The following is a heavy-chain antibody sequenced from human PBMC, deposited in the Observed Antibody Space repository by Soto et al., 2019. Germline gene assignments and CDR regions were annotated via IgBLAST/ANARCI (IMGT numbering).Heavy chain of an antibody. CDR1: GFSFISYA. V-gene: IGHV3-23*01. CDR2: ISGSGGST. J-gene: IGHJ4*02. CDR3: AKEARGCSSTSCYTRGYFDY. D-gene: IGHD2-2*02. Sequence: WGSLRLSCAASGFSFISYAIIFFRHSPFKWLEWVSAISGSGGSTYYADSVKGRFTISRDNSKNTLYLQMNSLRAEDTAVYYCAKEARGCSSTSCYTRGYFDYWGQGTLVTVS.